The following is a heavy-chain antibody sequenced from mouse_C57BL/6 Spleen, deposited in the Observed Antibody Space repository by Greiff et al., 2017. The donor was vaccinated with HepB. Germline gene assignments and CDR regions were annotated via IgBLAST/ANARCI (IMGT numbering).Heavy chain of an antibody. V-gene: IGHV1-80*01. J-gene: IGHJ2*01. D-gene: IGHD1-1*01. Sequence: QVQLQQSGAELVKPGASVKISCKASGYAFSSYWMNWVKQRPGKGLEWIGQIYPGDGDTNYNGKFKGKATLTADKSSSTAYMQLSSLTSEDSAVYFCARHYYGSSPYFDYWGQGTTLPVSS. CDR2: IYPGDGDT. CDR1: GYAFSSYW. CDR3: ARHYYGSSPYFDY.